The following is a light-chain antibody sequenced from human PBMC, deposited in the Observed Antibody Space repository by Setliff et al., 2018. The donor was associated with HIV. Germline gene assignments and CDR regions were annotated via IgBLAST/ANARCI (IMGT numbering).Light chain of an antibody. CDR3: CSYAGSSTSVV. CDR1: SSDVGGYNL. V-gene: IGLV2-23*02. CDR2: EVS. Sequence: QSVLTQPASVSGSPGQSITISCTGTSSDVGGYNLVSWYQQHPGKAPKLMICEVSKRPSGVSNRFSGSKSGNTASLTISGLQAEDEADYYCCSYAGSSTSVVFGGGTK. J-gene: IGLJ2*01.